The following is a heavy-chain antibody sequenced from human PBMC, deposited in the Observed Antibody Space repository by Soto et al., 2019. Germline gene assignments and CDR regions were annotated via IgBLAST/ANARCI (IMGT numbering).Heavy chain of an antibody. Sequence: QVQLQESGPGLVKPSGTLSLTCAVSGGSISSTDWWSWVRQPPGKGLVWIGEIYHGGSTNYNPSLKSRVTISVDRSTNQFSLKLTSVTAADTAVYYCASSKSGGSYYFDFWGQGTLVTVSS. D-gene: IGHD1-26*01. CDR3: ASSKSGGSYYFDF. V-gene: IGHV4-4*02. CDR1: GGSISSTDW. J-gene: IGHJ4*02. CDR2: IYHGGST.